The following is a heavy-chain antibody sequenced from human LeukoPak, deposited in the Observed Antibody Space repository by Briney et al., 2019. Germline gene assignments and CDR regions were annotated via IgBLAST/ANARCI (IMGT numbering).Heavy chain of an antibody. Sequence: SETLSLTCAVYGGSFSGYYWGWIRQPPGKGLEWIGEINHSGSTNYNPSLKSRVTISVDTSKNQFSLKLSSVTAADTAVYYCARGKFQTGGFDPWGQGTLVTVSS. V-gene: IGHV4-34*01. J-gene: IGHJ5*02. D-gene: IGHD2-8*02. CDR2: INHSGST. CDR1: GGSFSGYY. CDR3: ARGKFQTGGFDP.